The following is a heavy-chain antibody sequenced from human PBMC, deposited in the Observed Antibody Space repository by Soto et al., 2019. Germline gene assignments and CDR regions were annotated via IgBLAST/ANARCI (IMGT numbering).Heavy chain of an antibody. V-gene: IGHV5-10-1*01. CDR2: IDPSDSYT. D-gene: IGHD6-19*01. CDR3: ARXGFDSSGQGRYYYGMDV. J-gene: IGHJ6*02. Sequence: PGESLKISCKGSGYSFTIYWISWVRQMPGKGLEWMGRIDPSDSYTNYSPSFQGHVTISADKSISTAYLQWSSLKASDTAMYYCARXGFDSSGQGRYYYGMDVWGQGTTVTVSS. CDR1: GYSFTIYW.